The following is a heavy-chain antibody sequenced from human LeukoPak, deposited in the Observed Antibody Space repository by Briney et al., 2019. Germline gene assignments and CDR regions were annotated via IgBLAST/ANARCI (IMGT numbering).Heavy chain of an antibody. CDR1: GYTFTSYG. CDR2: ISAYNGNT. CDR3: ARDSGIQFWGNWFDP. J-gene: IGHJ5*02. Sequence: GASVKVSCKASGYTFTSYGISWVRQAPGQGLEWMGWISAYNGNTNYAQKLQGRVTMTTDTSTSTAYMELRSLRSDDTAVYYCARDSGIQFWGNWFDPWGQGTLVTVSS. V-gene: IGHV1-18*01. D-gene: IGHD3-10*01.